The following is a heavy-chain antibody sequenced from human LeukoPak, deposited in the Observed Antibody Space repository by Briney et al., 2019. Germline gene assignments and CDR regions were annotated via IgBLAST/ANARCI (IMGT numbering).Heavy chain of an antibody. D-gene: IGHD2-2*01. Sequence: GGSLRLSCAASGFTFSSYAMSWVRQAPGKGLEWVSAISGSGGSTYYADSVKGRFTISRDNSKNTLYLQMNSLRAEDTAVYYCAKDQIIVVVPAALADYWGQGTLVSVSS. CDR1: GFTFSSYA. V-gene: IGHV3-23*01. CDR2: ISGSGGST. CDR3: AKDQIIVVVPAALADY. J-gene: IGHJ4*02.